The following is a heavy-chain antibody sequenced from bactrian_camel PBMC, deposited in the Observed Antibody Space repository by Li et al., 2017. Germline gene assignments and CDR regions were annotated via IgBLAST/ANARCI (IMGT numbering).Heavy chain of an antibody. CDR2: IYTGSGNT. Sequence: VQLVESGGGSVQAGESLRLSCVASGFTESGNYVAWIRQAPGKGREGVARIYTGSGNTYYADSVKGRFTISQDKFKKIVYLQMNSLKAEDTAMYYCAAGAFYTDYQHPSDFKYWGQGTQVTVS. CDR3: AAGAFYTDYQHPSDFKY. CDR1: GFTESGNY. V-gene: IGHV3S40*01. J-gene: IGHJ4*01. D-gene: IGHD4*01.